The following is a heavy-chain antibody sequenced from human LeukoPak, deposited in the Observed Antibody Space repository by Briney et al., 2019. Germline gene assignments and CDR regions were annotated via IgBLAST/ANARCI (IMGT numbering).Heavy chain of an antibody. CDR2: INPNNGGA. CDR3: ARDDYGDLQYFEN. J-gene: IGHJ4*02. V-gene: IGHV1-2*02. Sequence: ASVKVSCRASGYTFTDYFLRWVRQAPGQGLEWMGWINPNNGGALHAQKFQGRVTMTRDSSISTAYMELNGLMSDDTAVYFCARDDYGDLQYFENWGQGTLVTVSS. CDR1: GYTFTDYF. D-gene: IGHD4-17*01.